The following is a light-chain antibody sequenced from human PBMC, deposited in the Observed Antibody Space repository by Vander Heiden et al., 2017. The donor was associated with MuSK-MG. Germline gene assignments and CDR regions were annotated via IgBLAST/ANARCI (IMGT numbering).Light chain of an antibody. CDR1: QSVSSN. J-gene: IGKJ4*01. V-gene: IGKV3-15*01. Sequence: IVMTPSPATLSVSPGERATLSCRASQSVSSNLAWYQQKPGQAPRLLIYGASTRATGIPARFSGSGSETEFTLTISSLQSEDFAVYYCQQYNNGPPLTFGGGTKVEIK. CDR3: QQYNNGPPLT. CDR2: GAS.